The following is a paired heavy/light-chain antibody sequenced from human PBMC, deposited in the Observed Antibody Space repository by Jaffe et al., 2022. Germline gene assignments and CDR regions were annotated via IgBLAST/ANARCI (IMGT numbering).Heavy chain of an antibody. V-gene: IGHV3-30*03. J-gene: IGHJ4*02. CDR3: AIPRSGSGTHFDY. CDR2: ISFDGSNE. D-gene: IGHD5-12*01. CDR1: GFTFNSYD. Sequence: QVQLVESGGGVVQPGKSLRLSCAASGFTFNSYDMNWVRQAPGKGLEWVTLISFDGSNEYYADSVKGRFTISRDNSKNTLYLQMNSLRAEDTAVYFCAIPRSGSGTHFDYWGQGTLVTVSS.
Light chain of an antibody. J-gene: IGLJ1*01. CDR3: SSYTSTTTLYV. CDR2: EVT. V-gene: IGLV2-14*01. Sequence: QSALTQPASVSGSPGQSITISCTGTSSDVGGYDYVSWYQQHPGKAPKLMIYEVTNRPLGVSDRFSGSKSGNTASLTISGLQAEDEADYYCSSYTSTTTLYVFGTGTKVTVL. CDR1: SSDVGGYDY.